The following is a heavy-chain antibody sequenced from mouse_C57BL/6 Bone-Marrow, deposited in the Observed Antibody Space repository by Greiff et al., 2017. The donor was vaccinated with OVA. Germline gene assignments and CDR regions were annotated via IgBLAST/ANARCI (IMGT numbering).Heavy chain of an antibody. V-gene: IGHV1-63*01. J-gene: IGHJ4*01. CDR2: IYPGGGYT. CDR1: GYTFTNYW. CDR3: ARGGSYAMDY. Sequence: QVQLQQSGAELVRPGTSVKMSCKASGYTFTNYWIGWAKQRPGHGLEWIGDIYPGGGYTNYNEKFKGKATLTADKSSSTAYMQISSLTSEDSAIYYCARGGSYAMDYWGQGTSVTVSS.